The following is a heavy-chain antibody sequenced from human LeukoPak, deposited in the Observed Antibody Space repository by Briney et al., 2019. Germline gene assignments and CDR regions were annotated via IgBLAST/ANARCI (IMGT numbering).Heavy chain of an antibody. CDR1: GFTFSNYA. D-gene: IGHD5-24*01. J-gene: IGHJ4*02. CDR2: IHRGGGSI. V-gene: IGHV3-23*01. CDR3: AKDQTGDGYNSI. Sequence: GGSLRLSCAASGFTFSNYAMSWLRQAPGKGLEWVSIIHRGGGSIYYADSVKGRFTISRDDSRNTLYLQMNSLRAAATAVYYCAKDQTGDGYNSIWGQGTLVTVSS.